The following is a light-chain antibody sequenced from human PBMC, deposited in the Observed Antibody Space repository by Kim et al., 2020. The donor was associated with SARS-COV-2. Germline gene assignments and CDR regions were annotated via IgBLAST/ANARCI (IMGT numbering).Light chain of an antibody. Sequence: GQRVASPCSGSSAKIGTNTVKWYQQFPGTAPNLHIHSNNQGPSGVRDRFSGAKSGTSASLVISGLQSEDESDYYCAEWDDTLNGPVFGGGTKLTVL. CDR3: AEWDDTLNGPV. V-gene: IGLV1-44*01. CDR1: SAKIGTNT. CDR2: SNN. J-gene: IGLJ3*02.